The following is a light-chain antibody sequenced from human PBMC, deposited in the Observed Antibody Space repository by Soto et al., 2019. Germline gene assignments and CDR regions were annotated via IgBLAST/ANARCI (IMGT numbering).Light chain of an antibody. CDR1: QSISSW. CDR3: QHYNSYSEA. Sequence: IQMTQSSFTLSASVGDRGTITCRASQSISSWLAWYQQKPGKAPKLLIYDASSLESGVPSRFSGSGSGTEFTLTISSLQPDDFATYYCQHYNSYSEAFGQGTKVDIK. V-gene: IGKV1-5*01. J-gene: IGKJ1*01. CDR2: DAS.